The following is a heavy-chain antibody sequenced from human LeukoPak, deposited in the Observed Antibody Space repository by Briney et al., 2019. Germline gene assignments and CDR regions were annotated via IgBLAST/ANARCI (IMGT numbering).Heavy chain of an antibody. D-gene: IGHD3-10*01. CDR3: ARALWYQSWFDP. J-gene: IGHJ5*02. Sequence: SETLSLTCTVSGGSITNYYWSWIRQPPGKGLEWIGYIYYSGSTKYKSSLKSRVTISVDTSKNQFSLKLSSVTAADTAVYYCARALWYQSWFDPWGQGTLVTVSS. V-gene: IGHV4-59*13. CDR2: IYYSGST. CDR1: GGSITNYY.